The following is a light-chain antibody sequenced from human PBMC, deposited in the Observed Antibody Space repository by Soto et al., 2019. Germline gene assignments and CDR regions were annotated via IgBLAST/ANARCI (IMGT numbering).Light chain of an antibody. Sequence: EIVMTQSPATLSVSPGDRATLSCRASQSVSGNLAWYQQKPGQAPRLLIYGSSTRSNGIPARFSGSGSGAEYTLTISSLQSEDFAVYYCQQYNNWFSITFGQGTRLEI. CDR2: GSS. CDR3: QQYNNWFSIT. CDR1: QSVSGN. J-gene: IGKJ5*01. V-gene: IGKV3-15*01.